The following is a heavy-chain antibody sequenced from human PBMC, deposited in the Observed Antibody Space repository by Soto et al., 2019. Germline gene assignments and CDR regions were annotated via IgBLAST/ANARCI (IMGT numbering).Heavy chain of an antibody. Sequence: EVQLLESGGGLVQPGGSLRLSCAASGFTFSSYDMHWVRQVIGKGLEWVSAISTAGNSHYADSVKGRFTISRENAKNSLYMQMISLTAGDTAVYYCEREWEVTGYWYFDLWGRGTLVTVSS. CDR1: GFTFSSYD. CDR2: ISTAGNS. J-gene: IGHJ2*01. D-gene: IGHD3-9*01. CDR3: EREWEVTGYWYFDL. V-gene: IGHV3-13*01.